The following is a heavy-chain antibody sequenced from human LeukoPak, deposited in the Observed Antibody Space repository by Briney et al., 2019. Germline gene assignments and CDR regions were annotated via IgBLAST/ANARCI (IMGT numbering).Heavy chain of an antibody. D-gene: IGHD1-26*01. CDR2: IHSSGYT. CDR1: GGSISGHH. J-gene: IGHJ5*02. V-gene: IGHV4-4*09. CDR3: TKRQGPTSGSYDYFDP. Sequence: SETLSLTCTVSGGSISGHHWSWIRQPPGQGLEWIAYIHSSGYTNYNPSLKSRVTISVDTSNNQFSLKVTSVTAADTAMYYCTKRQGPTSGSYDYFDPWGQGALVTVSS.